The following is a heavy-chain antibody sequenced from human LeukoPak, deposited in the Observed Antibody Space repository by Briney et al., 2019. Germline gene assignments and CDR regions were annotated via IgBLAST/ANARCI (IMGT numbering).Heavy chain of an antibody. CDR2: ISGRGSGT. D-gene: IGHD1-26*01. Sequence: GGSLRLSCAASGFTFSSYAMSWVRQAPGKGLEWVSTISGRGSGTYYAGSVKGRFTICRDDSKNPLYLQMNSLRADDTAVYYCAKDLGRYRNNFFDYWGQGNLVTVSS. V-gene: IGHV3-23*01. CDR1: GFTFSSYA. J-gene: IGHJ4*02. CDR3: AKDLGRYRNNFFDY.